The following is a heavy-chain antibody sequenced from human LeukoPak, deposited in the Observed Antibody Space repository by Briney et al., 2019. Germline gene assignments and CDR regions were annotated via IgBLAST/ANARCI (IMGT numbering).Heavy chain of an antibody. J-gene: IGHJ3*02. D-gene: IGHD3-10*01. Sequence: GESLQISCKGSGYSFTSYWIGWVRQMPGKGLEWMGIIYPGDSDTRYSPSFQGQVTISADKSISTAYLQWSSLKASDTAMYYCARTNYYGSGSYPDAFDIWGQGTMVTVSS. V-gene: IGHV5-51*01. CDR3: ARTNYYGSGSYPDAFDI. CDR1: GYSFTSYW. CDR2: IYPGDSDT.